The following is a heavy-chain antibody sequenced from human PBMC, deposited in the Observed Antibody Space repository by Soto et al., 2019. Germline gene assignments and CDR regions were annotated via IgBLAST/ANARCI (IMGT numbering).Heavy chain of an antibody. CDR2: ISYDGSNK. CDR3: AKTLASSITMIVVEAFDT. CDR1: GFTFSSYG. Sequence: QVQLVESGGGVVQPGRSLRLSCAASGFTFSSYGMHWVRQAPGKGLEWVAVISYDGSNKYYADSVKGRFSISRDNSKNTLYLQINSLRAEDTAVYYCAKTLASSITMIVVEAFDTWGQGTMVTVSS. V-gene: IGHV3-30*18. D-gene: IGHD3-22*01. J-gene: IGHJ3*02.